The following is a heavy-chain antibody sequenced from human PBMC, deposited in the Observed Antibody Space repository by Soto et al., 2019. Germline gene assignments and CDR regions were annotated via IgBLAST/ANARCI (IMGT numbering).Heavy chain of an antibody. D-gene: IGHD5-18*01. V-gene: IGHV3-23*01. Sequence: GGSLRLSCAASGFTFSSYAMSWVRQAPGKGLEWVSAISGSGGSTYYADSVKGRFTISRDNSKNTLYLQMNSLRAEDTAVYYCAKHWGDTAMTPPYFDYWGQGTLVTVSS. CDR3: AKHWGDTAMTPPYFDY. CDR1: GFTFSSYA. CDR2: ISGSGGST. J-gene: IGHJ4*02.